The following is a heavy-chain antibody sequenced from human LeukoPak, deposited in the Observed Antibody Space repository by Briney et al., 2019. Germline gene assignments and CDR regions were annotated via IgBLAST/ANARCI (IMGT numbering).Heavy chain of an antibody. Sequence: GGSLRLSCAASGFTFTTYAMSWVRQAPGRGLEWVSAISNSGGSTYYAVSVKGRFTISRDNSKNTLYLQINSLRAEDTAIYYCRRRGYGSGSYYFDYWGQGTLVTVSS. CDR2: ISNSGGST. CDR1: GFTFTTYA. J-gene: IGHJ4*02. D-gene: IGHD3-10*01. CDR3: RRRGYGSGSYYFDY. V-gene: IGHV3-23*01.